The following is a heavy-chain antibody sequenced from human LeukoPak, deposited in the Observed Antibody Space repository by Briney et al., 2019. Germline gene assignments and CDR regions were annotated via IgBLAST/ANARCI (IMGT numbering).Heavy chain of an antibody. D-gene: IGHD2-8*01. CDR2: ISYDGGEK. CDR1: GYTFSRDA. J-gene: IGHJ4*02. Sequence: GGSLRLSCAASGYTFSRDAMHWVRQAPGKGLEWVAVISYDGGEKYYGDSVKGRFTISRDNSKNTLYLQMNSLRIEDTAVYYCAKELNVRGPPGYWGQATLVTVSS. CDR3: AKELNVRGPPGY. V-gene: IGHV3-30*18.